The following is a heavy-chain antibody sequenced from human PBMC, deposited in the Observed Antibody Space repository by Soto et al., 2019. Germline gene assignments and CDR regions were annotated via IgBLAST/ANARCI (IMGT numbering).Heavy chain of an antibody. CDR3: AGGGKRFLEPETSTGGGFDP. CDR1: GFTFSSYA. J-gene: IGHJ5*02. CDR2: ISYDGSNK. D-gene: IGHD3-3*01. V-gene: IGHV3-30-3*01. Sequence: QVQLVESGGGVVQPGRSRRLSCAASGFTFSSYAMHWVRQAPGKGLEWVAVISYDGSNKYYADSVKGRFTISRDNSKNTLYLQMNSLRAEDTAVYYCAGGGKRFLEPETSTGGGFDPWGQGTLVTVSS.